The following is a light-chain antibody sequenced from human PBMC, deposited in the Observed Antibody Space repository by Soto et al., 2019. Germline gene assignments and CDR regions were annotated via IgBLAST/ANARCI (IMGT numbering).Light chain of an antibody. Sequence: QSVLTQPASVSGSPGQSITISCTGTSSDVGGYNYVSWYQQHPGKAPKLMIYAVSNRPSGVSNRFSGSKSGNTASLTISGLQAEDEAYYYCSSYTSSSTLLFGGGTKLTVL. V-gene: IGLV2-14*01. CDR1: SSDVGGYNY. J-gene: IGLJ2*01. CDR2: AVS. CDR3: SSYTSSSTLL.